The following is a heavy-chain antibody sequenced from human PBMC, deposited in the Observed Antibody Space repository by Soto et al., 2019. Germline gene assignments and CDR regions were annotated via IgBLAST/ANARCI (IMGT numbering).Heavy chain of an antibody. Sequence: QVQLVESGGGVVQPGRSLRLSCAASGFTFSSYVMHWVRQTPGRGLEWVAFISHDGNNKYYADSVKGRFTISRDNSENTLYLEMDSVRAEDTAVYHCARDDEGGSDCDLGYWGQGTLVTVSS. CDR3: ARDDEGGSDCDLGY. D-gene: IGHD1-26*01. V-gene: IGHV3-30-3*01. CDR2: ISHDGNNK. J-gene: IGHJ4*02. CDR1: GFTFSSYV.